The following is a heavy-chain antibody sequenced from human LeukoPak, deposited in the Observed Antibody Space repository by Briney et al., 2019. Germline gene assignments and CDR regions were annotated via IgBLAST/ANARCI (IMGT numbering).Heavy chain of an antibody. V-gene: IGHV3-30-3*01. CDR3: ARKYYDFWSGYSPNWFDP. Sequence: GGSLRLSCAASGLTFSSYAMHWVRQAPGKGLEWVAVISYDGSNKYYADSVKGRFTISRDNSKNTLYLQMNSLRAEDTAVYYCARKYYDFWSGYSPNWFDPWGQGTLVTVSS. CDR1: GLTFSSYA. J-gene: IGHJ5*02. CDR2: ISYDGSNK. D-gene: IGHD3-3*01.